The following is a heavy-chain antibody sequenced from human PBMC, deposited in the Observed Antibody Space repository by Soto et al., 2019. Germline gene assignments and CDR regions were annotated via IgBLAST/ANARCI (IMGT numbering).Heavy chain of an antibody. Sequence: TSETLSLTCTVSGGSISSGGYYWSWIRQHPGKGLEWIGYIYYSGSTYYNPSLKSRVTISVDTSKNQFSLKLSSVTAADTAVYYCARGRAMAKPGAFDIWGQGTMVTVSS. CDR3: ARGRAMAKPGAFDI. CDR1: GGSISSGGYY. V-gene: IGHV4-31*03. CDR2: IYYSGST. D-gene: IGHD5-18*01. J-gene: IGHJ3*02.